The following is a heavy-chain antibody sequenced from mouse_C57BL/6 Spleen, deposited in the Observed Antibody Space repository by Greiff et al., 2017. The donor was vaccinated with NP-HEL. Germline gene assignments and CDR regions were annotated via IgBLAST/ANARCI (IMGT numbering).Heavy chain of an antibody. J-gene: IGHJ2*01. V-gene: IGHV7-3*01. CDR1: GFTFTDYY. CDR2: IRNKANGYTT. Sequence: EVKVVESGGGLVQPGGSLSLSCAASGFTFTDYYMSWVRQPPGKALEWLGFIRNKANGYTTEYSASVKGRFTISRDNSQSILYLQMNALRAEDSATYYCAREGNYFDYWGQGTTLTVSS. CDR3: AREGNYFDY.